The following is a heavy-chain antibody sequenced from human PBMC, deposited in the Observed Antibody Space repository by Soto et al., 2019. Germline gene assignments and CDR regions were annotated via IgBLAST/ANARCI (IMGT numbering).Heavy chain of an antibody. J-gene: IGHJ5*02. V-gene: IGHV4-39*01. D-gene: IGHD3-10*01. CDR2: IYYSGNT. Sequence: QLQLQESGPGLVKPSETLTLTCTVSGGSISSSSYYWGWIRQPPGKGLEWIGSIYYSGNTYYNPSLKSRVTISVDTSKNRFSLKLSSVTAADTAVYYCARQFPQYYGSAPGVDPWGPGTLVTVSS. CDR3: ARQFPQYYGSAPGVDP. CDR1: GGSISSSSYY.